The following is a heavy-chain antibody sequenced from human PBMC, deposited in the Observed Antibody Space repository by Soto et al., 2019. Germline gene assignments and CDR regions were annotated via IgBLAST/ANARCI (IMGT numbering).Heavy chain of an antibody. V-gene: IGHV4-59*01. CDR3: ARVVSSGWLEFDY. CDR1: GGSISSYY. D-gene: IGHD6-19*01. J-gene: IGHJ4*02. CDR2: IYYSGST. Sequence: PSETLSLTCTVSGGSISSYYWSWIRQPPGKGLEWIGYIYYSGSTNYNPSLKSRVTISVDTSKNQFSLKLSSVTAADTAVYYCARVVSSGWLEFDYWAQRTLVTVSS.